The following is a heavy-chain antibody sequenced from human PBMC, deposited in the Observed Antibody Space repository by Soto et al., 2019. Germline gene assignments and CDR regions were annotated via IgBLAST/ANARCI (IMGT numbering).Heavy chain of an antibody. CDR1: GFTFSSYA. J-gene: IGHJ6*02. CDR2: ISYDGSNK. D-gene: IGHD6-13*01. V-gene: IGHV3-30-3*01. CDR3: ARSEGGDSSSWYSPHYYYYYGMDV. Sequence: ESGGGVVQPGRSLRLSCAASGFTFSSYAMHWVRQAPGKGLEWVAVISYDGSNKYYADSVKGRFTISRDNSKNTLYLQMNSLRAEDTAVYYCARSEGGDSSSWYSPHYYYYYGMDVWGQGTTVTVSS.